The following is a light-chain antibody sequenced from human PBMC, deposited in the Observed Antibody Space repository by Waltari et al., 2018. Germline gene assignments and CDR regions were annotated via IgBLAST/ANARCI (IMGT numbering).Light chain of an antibody. J-gene: IGLJ1*01. CDR2: EGS. CDR1: SRDVGSYNL. CDR3: CSYAAINTYV. V-gene: IGLV2-23*01. Sequence: QSALTQPASVSGSPGQSITISCTGTSRDVGSYNLVSWYQQHPGSAPKLIIYEGSKRPSGVSSRFSGSRSGNTATLTISGLQADDEGDYYCCSYAAINTYVFGTGTKVSVL.